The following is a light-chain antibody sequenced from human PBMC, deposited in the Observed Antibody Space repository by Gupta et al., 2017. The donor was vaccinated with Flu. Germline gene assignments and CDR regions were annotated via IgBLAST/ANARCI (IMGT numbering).Light chain of an antibody. CDR2: AAS. V-gene: IGKV1-39*01. CDR3: QQSVSIPFT. J-gene: IGKJ4*01. Sequence: GDRVTITCRASQSVSSYLNWYQQKPGRAPKLLIYAASSLQSGVPSRLSGSGSGTDFTLTINNLQPEDFATYYCQQSVSIPFTFGGGTKVEI. CDR1: QSVSSY.